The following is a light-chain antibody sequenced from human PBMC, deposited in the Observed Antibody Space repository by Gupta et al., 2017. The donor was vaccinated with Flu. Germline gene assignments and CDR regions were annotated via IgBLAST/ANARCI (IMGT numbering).Light chain of an antibody. CDR1: QNISHA. V-gene: IGKV3-15*01. Sequence: GERVTLSCRASQNISHALAWYQQKPGQAPRLLIYRASTRATGIPARFSGSGSGTEFTLTVSSLQSEDFAVYYCQQYNRWPLTFGQGTKVEIK. CDR2: RAS. J-gene: IGKJ1*01. CDR3: QQYNRWPLT.